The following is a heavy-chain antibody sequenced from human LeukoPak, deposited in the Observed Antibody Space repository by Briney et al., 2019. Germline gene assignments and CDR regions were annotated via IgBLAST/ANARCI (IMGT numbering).Heavy chain of an antibody. CDR3: AKPHSSGWDFDY. D-gene: IGHD6-19*01. Sequence: TGGSLRLSCAASGFTFSSYAMSWVRQAPGKGLEWVSAISGSGGSTYYADSVKGRFTISRDNSKNTLYLQMNSLRAEDTAVYYCAKPHSSGWDFDYWGQGTLVTVSS. J-gene: IGHJ4*02. CDR1: GFTFSSYA. V-gene: IGHV3-23*01. CDR2: ISGSGGST.